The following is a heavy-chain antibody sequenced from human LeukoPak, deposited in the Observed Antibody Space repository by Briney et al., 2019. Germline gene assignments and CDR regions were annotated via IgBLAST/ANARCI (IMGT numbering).Heavy chain of an antibody. Sequence: GGSLRLSCAASGFTFSSYAMNWVRQAPGKGLEWVSGISGSGDNTYYADSVKGRFTISRDNSKNTLYLQMNSLRAEDTAVYYCAKGDDILTGYLSYFDYWGQGTLVTVSS. CDR2: ISGSGDNT. CDR3: AKGDDILTGYLSYFDY. D-gene: IGHD3-9*01. V-gene: IGHV3-23*01. J-gene: IGHJ4*02. CDR1: GFTFSSYA.